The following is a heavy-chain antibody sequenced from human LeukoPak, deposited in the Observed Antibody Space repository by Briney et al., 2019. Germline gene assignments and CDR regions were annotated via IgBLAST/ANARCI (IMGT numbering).Heavy chain of an antibody. Sequence: SETLSLTCTVSGGSMSSYYWSWIRQTPGKGQEWIGYIYYSGTTNYNPSLKSRVTISIDTSKNQFSLRVTSVTAADTAVYYCARRDSSVWYLDYWGQGTLVSVSS. CDR3: ARRDSSVWYLDY. V-gene: IGHV4-59*08. CDR1: GGSMSSYY. J-gene: IGHJ4*02. D-gene: IGHD6-19*01. CDR2: IYYSGTT.